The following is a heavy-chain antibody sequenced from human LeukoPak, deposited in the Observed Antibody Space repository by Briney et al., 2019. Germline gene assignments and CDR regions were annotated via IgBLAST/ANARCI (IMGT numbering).Heavy chain of an antibody. CDR3: ARTLWLGRYFDY. J-gene: IGHJ4*02. Sequence: GGSLRLSCAASGFTFSSYEMNWVRQVPGEGLEWVRYISSIGSTIYYADSVKGRFTISRENAKNSLYLQMNSLRAEDTAVYYCARTLWLGRYFDYWGQGTLVTVSS. CDR1: GFTFSSYE. D-gene: IGHD3-10*01. V-gene: IGHV3-48*03. CDR2: ISSIGSTI.